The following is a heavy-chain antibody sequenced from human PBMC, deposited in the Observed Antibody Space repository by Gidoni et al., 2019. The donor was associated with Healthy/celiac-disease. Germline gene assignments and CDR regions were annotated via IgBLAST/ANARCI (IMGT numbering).Heavy chain of an antibody. D-gene: IGHD1-7*01. V-gene: IGHV3-7*01. Sequence: EVQLVESGGGLVQPGGSLRLSCAASGFTFSSYWMSWVRKAPGKGLGWVANIRQDGSEKYYVDSVKGRFTSSRDNAKNSLYLQMNSLRAEDTAVYYCARGGAELSQSWGQGTLVTVSS. J-gene: IGHJ4*02. CDR1: GFTFSSYW. CDR3: ARGGAELSQS. CDR2: IRQDGSEK.